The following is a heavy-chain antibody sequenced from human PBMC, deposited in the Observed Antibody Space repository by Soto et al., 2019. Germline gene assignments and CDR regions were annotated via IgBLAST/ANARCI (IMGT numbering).Heavy chain of an antibody. CDR3: ASIWFGDFDY. CDR1: GGSISSSSYY. D-gene: IGHD3-10*01. J-gene: IGHJ4*01. V-gene: IGHV4-39*01. CDR2: IYYSGST. Sequence: SETLSLTCTVSGGSISSSSYYWGWIRQPPGKGLEWIGSIYYSGSTYYNPSLKSRVTVSVDTSKNQFSLKLDSVTAADTAVYYCASIWFGDFDYWGHGTLVTVSS.